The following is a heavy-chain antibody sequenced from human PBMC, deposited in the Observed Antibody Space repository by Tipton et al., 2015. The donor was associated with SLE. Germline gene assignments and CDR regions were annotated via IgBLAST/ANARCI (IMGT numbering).Heavy chain of an antibody. CDR1: GFIFSSYT. CDR2: IKPDGDDK. D-gene: IGHD6-19*01. J-gene: IGHJ4*02. Sequence: SLRLSCAASGFIFSSYTMNWARQAPGKGLEWVANIKPDGDDKYYVDSVKGRFTISRDNSKNTLYLQMNSLRAEDTAVYYCAKSFSGWYYYFDYWGQGTLVTVSS. V-gene: IGHV3-7*03. CDR3: AKSFSGWYYYFDY.